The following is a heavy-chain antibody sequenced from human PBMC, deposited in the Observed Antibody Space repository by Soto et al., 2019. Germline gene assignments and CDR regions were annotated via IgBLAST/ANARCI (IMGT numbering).Heavy chain of an antibody. CDR1: GGSISSYY. D-gene: IGHD2-2*01. V-gene: IGHV4-59*01. CDR2: VYNSGST. J-gene: IGHJ1*01. CDR3: AGGSSLCWECFHR. Sequence: QVQLQESGPGLVKPSETLSLTCNVSGGSISSYYWSWIRQPPGKGLEYIGHVYNSGSTIHSPSLKSRATISVDTSKNQFSLKLTSVTAADTAVYYCAGGSSLCWECFHRWGQGILITVSS.